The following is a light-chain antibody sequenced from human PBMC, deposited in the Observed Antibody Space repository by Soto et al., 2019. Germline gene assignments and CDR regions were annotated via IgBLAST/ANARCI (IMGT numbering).Light chain of an antibody. Sequence: DIQMTQSPSSLSASVGDIVTIPCRASQISDKPLHWYQPKPGKSSQLLIYAASNLQSRVPARFSGXXSGTECSITITSLQPEEFATDYSQQANSFPITFGQGRRLEI. J-gene: IGKJ5*01. CDR3: QQANSFPIT. CDR2: AAS. CDR1: QISDKP. V-gene: IGKV1-39*01.